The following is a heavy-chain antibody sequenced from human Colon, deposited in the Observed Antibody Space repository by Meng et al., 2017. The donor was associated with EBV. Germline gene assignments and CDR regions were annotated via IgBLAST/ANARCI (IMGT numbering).Heavy chain of an antibody. J-gene: IGHJ4*02. V-gene: IGHV4-34*01. CDR2: INHSGST. CDR1: GGSFSGYY. D-gene: IGHD4-17*01. CDR3: ARRTTVNLRSFDS. Sequence: QQWGGGLLKPSQPLSLPCAVSGGSFSGYYWSWIRQAPGKGLEWIGEINHSGSTKFNPSLESRVSISVDTSENQVSLKLTSVTAADTAVYYCARRTTVNLRSFDSWGQGTLVTVSS.